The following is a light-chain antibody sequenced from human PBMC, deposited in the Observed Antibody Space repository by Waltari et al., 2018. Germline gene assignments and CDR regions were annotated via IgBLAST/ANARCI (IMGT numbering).Light chain of an antibody. CDR2: GFS. J-gene: IGLJ3*02. CDR1: SSNIAAGYA. CDR3: QSYDSRRGGQVV. V-gene: IGLV1-40*01. Sequence: QSVLTQPPFLSGAPGQTITHSCTWSSSNIAAGYALNRYQQLPGKAPKLLMFGFSNRPSGVPDRFSGSKSGTAAALAITGLQPEDEADYYCQSYDSRRGGQVVFGGGTKVTVL.